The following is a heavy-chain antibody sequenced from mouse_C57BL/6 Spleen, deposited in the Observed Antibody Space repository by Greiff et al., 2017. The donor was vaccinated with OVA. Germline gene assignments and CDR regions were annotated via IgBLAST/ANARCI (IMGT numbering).Heavy chain of an antibody. J-gene: IGHJ3*01. Sequence: QVQLQQSGAELVKPGASVKISCKASGYAFSSYWMNWVKQRPGKGLEWIGNINPSNGGTNYNEKFKSKATLTVDKSSSTAYMQLSSLTSEDSAVYYCAREEGIYYGYDGFAYWGQGTLVTVSA. CDR1: GYAFSSYW. CDR3: AREEGIYYGYDGFAY. V-gene: IGHV1-80*01. CDR2: INPSNGGT. D-gene: IGHD2-2*01.